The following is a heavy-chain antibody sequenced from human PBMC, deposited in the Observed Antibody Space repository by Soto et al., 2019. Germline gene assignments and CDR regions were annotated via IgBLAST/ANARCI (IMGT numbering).Heavy chain of an antibody. D-gene: IGHD2-15*01. CDR2: IFYSGST. Sequence: SETLSLTCTVSGGSISSSSYYWGWIRQAPGKGLEWIGSIFYSGSTYYNPSLKSRVTISVDTSKNQFSLKLSSVTAADTAVYYCARHLTYCSAGSCYW. J-gene: IGHJ4*01. V-gene: IGHV4-39*01. CDR3: ARHLTYCSAGSCY. CDR1: GGSISSSSYY.